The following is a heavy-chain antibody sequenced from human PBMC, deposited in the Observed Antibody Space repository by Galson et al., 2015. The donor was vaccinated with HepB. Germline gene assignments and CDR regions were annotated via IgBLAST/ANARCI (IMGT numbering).Heavy chain of an antibody. D-gene: IGHD6-25*01. CDR3: ARVVAGGSDD. CDR2: IKYDGTDK. V-gene: IGHV3-7*03. J-gene: IGHJ4*02. Sequence: SLRLSCAASGFIFRDYWMSWVRQVPGKGLEWVANIKYDGTDKNYVDSVKGRFTISRDDAKNSLYLQMSSLRDEDTAVYYCARVVAGGSDDWGQGTLVTVSS. CDR1: GFIFRDYW.